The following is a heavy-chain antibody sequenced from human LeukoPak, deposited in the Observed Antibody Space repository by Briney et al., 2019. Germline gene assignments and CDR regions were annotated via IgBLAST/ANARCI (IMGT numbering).Heavy chain of an antibody. V-gene: IGHV4-38-2*02. D-gene: IGHD6-19*01. CDR3: ARDGSGTFHWYDP. Sequence: PAETLSLNCAVSTFPNTVRAYYWAWIRQPPGKGLEWIATIHHTGTPFYNPSLKSRVTMSVNTSKNQFSLKLFSVSAADMAVYYCARDGSGTFHWYDPWGQGTPVTVSS. CDR1: TFPNTVRAYY. CDR2: IHHTGTP. J-gene: IGHJ5*02.